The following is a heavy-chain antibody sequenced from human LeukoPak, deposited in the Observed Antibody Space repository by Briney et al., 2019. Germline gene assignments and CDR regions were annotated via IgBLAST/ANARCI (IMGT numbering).Heavy chain of an antibody. V-gene: IGHV4-4*02. D-gene: IGHD5-12*01. Sequence: AGGSLSLTCAVSGFSFSSNNWWCWVRPPAGRGVGWFALSDSSGSTNYNPSLKSRVTILVDKSKNQFSLKLSSVTAADTAVYYCARGYSGYDFGGAVAVPFDYWGQGTLVTVSS. CDR1: GFSFSSNNW. CDR2: SDSSGST. J-gene: IGHJ4*02. CDR3: ARGYSGYDFGGAVAVPFDY.